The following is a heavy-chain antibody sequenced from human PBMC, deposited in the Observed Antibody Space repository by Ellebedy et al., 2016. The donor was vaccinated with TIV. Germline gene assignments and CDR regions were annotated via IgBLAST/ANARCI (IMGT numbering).Heavy chain of an antibody. J-gene: IGHJ4*03. V-gene: IGHV3-23*05. CDR3: AKLAGVHGWYFDY. CDR1: GFTFSSSV. D-gene: IGHD2-15*01. CDR2: IDKSGRST. Sequence: PGGSLRLSCAASGFTFSSSVMNWVRQAPGKGLEWVSTIDKSGRSTYYADSVKGRFTSSRDNSKNTLYLQVNSLTAEDTAVYYCAKLAGVHGWYFDYWGQGTLVTVSS.